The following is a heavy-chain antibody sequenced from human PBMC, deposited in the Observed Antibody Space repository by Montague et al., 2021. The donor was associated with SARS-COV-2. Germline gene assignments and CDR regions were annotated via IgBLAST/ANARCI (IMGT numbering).Heavy chain of an antibody. J-gene: IGHJ4*02. D-gene: IGHD3-10*01. CDR2: ISHSGST. V-gene: IGHV4-34*01. Sequence: SETLSLTCAVYGGSFSGYYWSWIRQPPGKGLEWTGEISHSGSTNYNPSLKSRVTISIDTSKNQFSLKLSSVTAADTAVYYCASVKRGYYYGLGVYAHFDYWGQGTLVTVSS. CDR1: GGSFSGYY. CDR3: ASVKRGYYYGLGVYAHFDY.